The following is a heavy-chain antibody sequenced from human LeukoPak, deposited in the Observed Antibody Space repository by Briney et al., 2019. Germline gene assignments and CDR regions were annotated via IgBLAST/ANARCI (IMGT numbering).Heavy chain of an antibody. CDR2: ISDSGDKT. D-gene: IGHD3-22*01. CDR1: GFTFSNYA. J-gene: IGHJ5*02. CDR3: ARDGDYDSSGYYYNWFDP. Sequence: GGSLRLSCAASGFTFSNYAMSWVRQAPGKGLECVSAISDSGDKTDYADSVRGRFTIYRDNSKDTLYLQMNSLRAEDTAVYYCARDGDYDSSGYYYNWFDPWGQGTLVTVSS. V-gene: IGHV3-23*01.